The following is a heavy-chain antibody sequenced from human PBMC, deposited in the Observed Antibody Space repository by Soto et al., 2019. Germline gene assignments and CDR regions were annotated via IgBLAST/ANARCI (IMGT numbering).Heavy chain of an antibody. CDR2: ISYDGSNK. CDR3: ARDEKQLAGGNYFDY. D-gene: IGHD6-13*01. CDR1: GFTFSSYA. V-gene: IGHV3-30-3*01. Sequence: QVQLVESGGGVVQPGRSLRLSCAASGFTFSSYAMHWVRQAPGKGLEWVAVISYDGSNKYYADSVKGRFTISRDNSKNTLYLQMNSLRAEDTAVYYCARDEKQLAGGNYFDYWGQGTLVTVSS. J-gene: IGHJ4*02.